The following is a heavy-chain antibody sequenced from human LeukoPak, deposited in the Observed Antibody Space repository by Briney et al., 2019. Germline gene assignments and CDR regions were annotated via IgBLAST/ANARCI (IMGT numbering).Heavy chain of an antibody. CDR2: ISSSSSYI. CDR1: GFTFSSYS. D-gene: IGHD2-21*02. Sequence: PGGSLRLSCAASGFTFSSYSMNWVRRAPGKGLEWVSSISSSSSYIYYADSVKGRFTISRDNAKNSLYLQMNSLRAEDTAVYYCARGVWAYCGGDCYPDYWGQGTLVTVSS. CDR3: ARGVWAYCGGDCYPDY. V-gene: IGHV3-21*01. J-gene: IGHJ4*02.